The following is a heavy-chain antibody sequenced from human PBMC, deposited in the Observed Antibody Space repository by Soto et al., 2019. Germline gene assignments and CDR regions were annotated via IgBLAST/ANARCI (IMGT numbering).Heavy chain of an antibody. CDR2: INHSGST. Sequence: SETLSLTCAVYGGSFSGYYWSWIRQPPGKGLEWIGEINHSGSTNYNPSLKSRVTISVDTSKNQFSLKLSSVTAADTAVYYCARARYSYGYLPRLIFDYWGQGTLVTVSS. CDR3: ARARYSYGYLPRLIFDY. J-gene: IGHJ4*02. D-gene: IGHD5-18*01. V-gene: IGHV4-34*01. CDR1: GGSFSGYY.